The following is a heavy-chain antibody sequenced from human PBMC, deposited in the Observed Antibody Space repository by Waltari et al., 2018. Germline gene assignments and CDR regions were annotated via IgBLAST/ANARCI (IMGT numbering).Heavy chain of an antibody. CDR1: GYTFSSYD. V-gene: IGHV1-8*01. CDR3: ARFPYYDFWSGYFDGMDV. J-gene: IGHJ6*02. CDR2: MNPNSGNT. Sequence: QVQLVQSGAEVKKPGGSVKVSCKASGYTFSSYDINWVPQATGQGLEWMGWMNPNSGNTGYAQKFQGRVTMTRNTSISTAYMELSILRSEDTAVYYCARFPYYDFWSGYFDGMDVWGQGTTVTVSS. D-gene: IGHD3-3*01.